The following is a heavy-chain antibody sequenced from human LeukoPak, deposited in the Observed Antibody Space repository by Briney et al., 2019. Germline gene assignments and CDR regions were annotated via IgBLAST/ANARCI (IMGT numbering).Heavy chain of an antibody. J-gene: IGHJ3*02. CDR1: GYRFTSYC. CDR3: ARRGGLTDAFDI. D-gene: IGHD3-16*01. V-gene: IGHV5-51*01. CDR2: IYPGDSDT. Sequence: GESLKISCKGSGYRFTSYCIGWVRQIPGKSLEWMGIIYPGDSDTRYSPSFQGQVTISADKSISTAYLQWSSLKASHTAMYYCARRGGLTDAFDIWGQGTMVTVYS.